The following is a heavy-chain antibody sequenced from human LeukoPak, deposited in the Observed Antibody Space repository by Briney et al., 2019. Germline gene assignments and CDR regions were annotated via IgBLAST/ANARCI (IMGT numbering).Heavy chain of an antibody. J-gene: IGHJ1*01. CDR2: IYYNGST. CDR1: GRSIGTYY. Sequence: SETLFLTCTVSGRSIGTYYWNWIRQPPGKGLEWIGYIYYNGSTNYNPSLKSRVTISVDTSKNRFSLKLSSVTAADTAVYYCARVTARIFQHWGQGTLVTVSS. D-gene: IGHD2-15*01. V-gene: IGHV4-59*01. CDR3: ARVTARIFQH.